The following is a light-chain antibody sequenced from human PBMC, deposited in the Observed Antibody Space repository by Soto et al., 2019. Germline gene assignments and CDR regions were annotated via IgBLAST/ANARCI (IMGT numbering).Light chain of an antibody. Sequence: EIVLTQSPGTLSLSPGERATLSCRASQSVSSSYLAWYQQKPGQAPRLLIYGASSRATGIPDRFSGSGSGTDFTLTISRLEPEDFAVYYCQQYGSSPLITFGHGTLLEIK. CDR3: QQYGSSPLIT. J-gene: IGKJ5*01. V-gene: IGKV3-20*01. CDR1: QSVSSSY. CDR2: GAS.